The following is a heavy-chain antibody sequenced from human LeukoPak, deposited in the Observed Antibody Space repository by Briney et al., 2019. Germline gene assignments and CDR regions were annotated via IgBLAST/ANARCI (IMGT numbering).Heavy chain of an antibody. CDR3: ARGHSSSSPLDN. CDR1: GGSISSYY. J-gene: IGHJ4*02. Sequence: PSETLSLTCTVSGGSISSYYWSWIRQPPGKGLEWIGYIYYSGSTNYNPSLKSRVTISVDTSKNQFSLRLSSVTATDTAVYYCARGHSSSSPLDNWGQGTLVTVSS. D-gene: IGHD6-6*01. CDR2: IYYSGST. V-gene: IGHV4-59*12.